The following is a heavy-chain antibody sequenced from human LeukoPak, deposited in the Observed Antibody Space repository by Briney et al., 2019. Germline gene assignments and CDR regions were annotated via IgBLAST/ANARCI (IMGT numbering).Heavy chain of an antibody. CDR2: ISSSGSAI. CDR1: GFNFRSYE. V-gene: IGHV3-48*03. J-gene: IGHJ4*02. Sequence: GGSLRLSCAASGFNFRSYEMNWVRQAPGKGLQWVSYISSSGSAISYADSVRGRFTISRDNSKKTLYLQVNSLRAEDTAVYFCAKELTTERTPGVDSWGQGTLVTVSS. D-gene: IGHD4-17*01. CDR3: AKELTTERTPGVDS.